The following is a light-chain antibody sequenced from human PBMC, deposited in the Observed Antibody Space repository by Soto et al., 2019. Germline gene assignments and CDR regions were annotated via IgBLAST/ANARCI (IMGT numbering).Light chain of an antibody. V-gene: IGLV1-51*01. CDR3: GTWDSSLSAGFYV. CDR1: SSNIGNNY. CDR2: DNN. Sequence: QSVLTQPPSLSAAPGQKVTISCSGSSSNIGNNYVSWYQQLPGTAPKLLIYDNNKRPSGIPDRFSGSKSGTSATLGITGLQTGDEADYYCGTWDSSLSAGFYVFGTGTKVTVL. J-gene: IGLJ1*01.